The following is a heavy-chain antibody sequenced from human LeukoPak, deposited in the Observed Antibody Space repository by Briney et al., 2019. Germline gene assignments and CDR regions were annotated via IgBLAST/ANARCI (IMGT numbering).Heavy chain of an antibody. V-gene: IGHV3-74*01. CDR2: TNGDGSST. CDR1: GFTFSSYS. CDR3: ARDRVWGAGDY. Sequence: GGSLRLSCAAPGFTFSSYSMNWVRQAPGKGLVWVSRTNGDGSSTIYADSVKGRFTISRDNAKNTLYLQMNSLRAEDTAVYYCARDRVWGAGDYWGQGTLVTGSS. D-gene: IGHD1-26*01. J-gene: IGHJ4*02.